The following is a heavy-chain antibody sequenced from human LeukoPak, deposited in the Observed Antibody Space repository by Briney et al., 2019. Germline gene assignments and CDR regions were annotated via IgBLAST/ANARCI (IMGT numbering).Heavy chain of an antibody. CDR2: IKQDGSEK. J-gene: IGHJ4*02. Sequence: QPGGSLRLSCAASGFTFSSYWMSWVRQAPGKGLEWVANIKQDGSEKYYVDSVKGRFTISRDNAKNSLYLQMNSLRAEDTAVYYCARKGGTYYYDSSGYELRYWGQGTLVTVSS. D-gene: IGHD3-22*01. CDR1: GFTFSSYW. CDR3: ARKGGTYYYDSSGYELRY. V-gene: IGHV3-7*01.